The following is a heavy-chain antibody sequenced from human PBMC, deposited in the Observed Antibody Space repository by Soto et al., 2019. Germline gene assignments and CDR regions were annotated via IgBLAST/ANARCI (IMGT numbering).Heavy chain of an antibody. Sequence: QVQLVQSGAEVKKPGSSMKVSCKSSGGTFSSYAISWVRQGPGQGLEWMGGIIPIFGTANYAQKFQGRVTITAEESTSTAYMELSSLRSEDTAVYYCPRSLGGSYSLDYWGQGTLVTVSS. J-gene: IGHJ4*02. CDR1: GGTFSSYA. CDR2: IIPIFGTA. CDR3: PRSLGGSYSLDY. D-gene: IGHD1-26*01. V-gene: IGHV1-69*01.